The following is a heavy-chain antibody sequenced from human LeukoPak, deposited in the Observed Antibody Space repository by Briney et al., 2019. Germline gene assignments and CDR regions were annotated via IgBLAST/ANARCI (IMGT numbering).Heavy chain of an antibody. Sequence: GGSLRLSCAASGFTFSSYWMSWVRQAPGKGLEWVANIKQDGSEKYYVDSVKGRLTISRDNAKNSLYLQLNSLRAEDTAVYYCARGGWTYGSGSPYYFDYWGQGTLVTVSS. D-gene: IGHD3-10*01. CDR1: GFTFSSYW. J-gene: IGHJ4*02. CDR2: IKQDGSEK. CDR3: ARGGWTYGSGSPYYFDY. V-gene: IGHV3-7*01.